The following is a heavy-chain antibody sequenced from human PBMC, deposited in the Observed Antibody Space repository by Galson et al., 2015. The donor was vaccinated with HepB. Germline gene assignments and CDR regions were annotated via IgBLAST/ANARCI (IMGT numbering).Heavy chain of an antibody. CDR1: GFTFGDYL. CDR2: IRGKAYRGTT. D-gene: IGHD3-10*01. J-gene: IGHJ4*02. CDR3: TREKDMWFGESFPFY. Sequence: LRLSCAGSGFTFGDYLMSWIRQAPGKGPEWVGLIRGKAYRGTTDYAASVRGRFTISRDDAKGIAYLQMNSLKTEDTAVYFCTREKDMWFGESFPFYWGQGTVVTVSS. V-gene: IGHV3-49*03.